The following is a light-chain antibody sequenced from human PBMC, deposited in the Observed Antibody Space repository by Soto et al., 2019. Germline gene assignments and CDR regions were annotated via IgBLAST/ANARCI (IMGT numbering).Light chain of an antibody. V-gene: IGKV3-20*01. CDR1: QSVSNTY. J-gene: IGKJ5*01. Sequence: EIVLTHSPGTLSLSPGERATLSCRASQSVSNTYLAWYQQKPGQTPRLLIYGASSRATGIPDRFSGSGSGTDFTLTISSLQPEDFATYYRQQSYSILITFGQGTRLEIK. CDR2: GAS. CDR3: QQSYSILIT.